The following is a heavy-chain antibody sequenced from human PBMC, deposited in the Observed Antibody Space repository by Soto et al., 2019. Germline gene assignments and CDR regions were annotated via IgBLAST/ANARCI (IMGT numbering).Heavy chain of an antibody. V-gene: IGHV3-23*01. CDR1: GFTFSSYA. CDR2: ISGSGGST. J-gene: IGHJ3*01. Sequence: EVQLLESGGGLVQPGGSLRLSCAASGFTFSSYAMSWVRQAPGKGLEWVSAISGSGGSTYYADSAKGWFSISRDNSKNTLYVQMNSLRAEDTAVYYCAKSTEWEPHGAFDLCGQGTMVTVSS. D-gene: IGHD1-26*01. CDR3: AKSTEWEPHGAFDL.